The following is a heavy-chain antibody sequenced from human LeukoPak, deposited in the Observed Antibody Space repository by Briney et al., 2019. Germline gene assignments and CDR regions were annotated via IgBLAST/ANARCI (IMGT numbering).Heavy chain of an antibody. CDR1: GGSISSYY. Sequence: PSETLSLTCTVSGGSISSYYWSWIRQPPGKGLEWIGYIYYSGSTNYNPSLKSRVTISVDTSKNQFSLKLSSATAADTAVYYCARVLAAAGTVGGAFDYWGQGTLVTVSS. D-gene: IGHD6-13*01. V-gene: IGHV4-59*01. CDR3: ARVLAAAGTVGGAFDY. CDR2: IYYSGST. J-gene: IGHJ4*02.